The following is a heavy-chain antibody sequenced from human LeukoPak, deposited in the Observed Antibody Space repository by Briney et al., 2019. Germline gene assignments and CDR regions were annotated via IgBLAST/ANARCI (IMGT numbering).Heavy chain of an antibody. CDR2: INHSGST. CDR1: GGSFSGYY. Sequence: PSETLSLTCAVYGGSFSGYYWSWIRQPPGKGLEGIGEINHSGSTNYNPSLKSRVTISVDTSKNQFSLKLSSVTAADTAVYYCASAYYGSGSPERNWFDPWGQGTLVTVS. CDR3: ASAYYGSGSPERNWFDP. D-gene: IGHD3-10*01. J-gene: IGHJ5*02. V-gene: IGHV4-34*01.